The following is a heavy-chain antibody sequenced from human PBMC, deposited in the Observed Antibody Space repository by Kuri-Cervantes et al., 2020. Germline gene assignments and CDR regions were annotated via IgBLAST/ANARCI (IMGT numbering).Heavy chain of an antibody. CDR1: GGSFSGYY. CDR3: ALESGGTNSFDY. V-gene: IGHV4-34*01. Sequence: SQTLSLTCAVYGGSFSGYYWSWIRQPPGKGLDWIGEINHSRSTNYNPSLKNRVTISVDTSKNQFSLRLSSVTAADTAVYYCALESGGTNSFDYWGQGTLVTVSS. CDR2: INHSRST. D-gene: IGHD2-15*01. J-gene: IGHJ4*02.